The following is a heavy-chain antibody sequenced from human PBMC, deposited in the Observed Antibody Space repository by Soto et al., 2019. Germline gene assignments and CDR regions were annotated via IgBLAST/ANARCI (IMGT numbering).Heavy chain of an antibody. D-gene: IGHD1-26*01. V-gene: IGHV3-23*01. CDR2: FRTGGDDGAT. Sequence: PGGSLRLSCAASGFTFSSYSMSWVRQAPGKGLEWVSGFRTGGDDGATYYADSVKGRFTISRDNSKNTLFLQMNSLRAEDTAIYYCAKTVNSAPGSQYCDYCGQGTLVTVSS. J-gene: IGHJ4*02. CDR1: GFTFSSYS. CDR3: AKTVNSAPGSQYCDY.